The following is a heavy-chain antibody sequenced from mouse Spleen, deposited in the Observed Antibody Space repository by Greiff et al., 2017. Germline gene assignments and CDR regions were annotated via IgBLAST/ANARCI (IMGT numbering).Heavy chain of an antibody. CDR2: IRSKSNNYAT. Sequence: EVKLVESGGGLVQPKGSLKLSCAASGFSFNTYAMNWVRQAPGKGLEWVARIRSKSNNYATYYADSVKDRFTISRDDSESMLYLQMNNLKTEDTAMYYCVRLGPGFAYWGQGTLVTVSA. J-gene: IGHJ3*01. CDR1: GFSFNTYA. D-gene: IGHD4-1*01. CDR3: VRLGPGFAY. V-gene: IGHV10-1*01.